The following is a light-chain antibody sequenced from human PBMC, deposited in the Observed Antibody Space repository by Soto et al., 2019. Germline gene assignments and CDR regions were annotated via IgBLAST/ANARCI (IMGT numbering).Light chain of an antibody. V-gene: IGLV2-14*01. CDR3: SSYRSSSTYVV. CDR2: DVS. CDR1: SSDVGGYNY. J-gene: IGLJ2*01. Sequence: QSALTQPASVSGSPGQSITISCTGTSSDVGGYNYVSWYQQHPGKAPKLMIYDVSNRPSGVSNRFSDSKSGNTASLTISGLQAEDEADYYCSSYRSSSTYVVFGGGTKLTVL.